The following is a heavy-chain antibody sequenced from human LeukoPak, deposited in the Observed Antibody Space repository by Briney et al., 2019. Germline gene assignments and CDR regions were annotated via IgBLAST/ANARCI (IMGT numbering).Heavy chain of an antibody. Sequence: GALRLSCAASGFTFSDYYMSWIRQAPGKGLEWVSYISSSGSTIYYADSVKGRFTISRDNAKNSLYLQMNSLRAEDTAVYYCARNYGDYADFDYWGQGTLVTVSS. CDR1: GFTFSDYY. J-gene: IGHJ4*02. CDR2: ISSSGSTI. CDR3: ARNYGDYADFDY. D-gene: IGHD4-17*01. V-gene: IGHV3-11*01.